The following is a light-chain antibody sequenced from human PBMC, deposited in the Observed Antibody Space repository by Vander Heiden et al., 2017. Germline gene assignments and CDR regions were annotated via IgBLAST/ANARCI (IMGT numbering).Light chain of an antibody. CDR2: GAS. CDR3: QLYNNWPPWT. V-gene: IGKV3-15*01. J-gene: IGKJ1*01. CDR1: QSVSSN. Sequence: EIVLTQSPATLSVSPGERATLSCRASQSVSSNLAWYQQKPGQAPRLLIYGASTRATGIPARFSGSGSGTEVTLTISSRQSEDFAVYYCQLYNNWPPWTFGQGTKVEIK.